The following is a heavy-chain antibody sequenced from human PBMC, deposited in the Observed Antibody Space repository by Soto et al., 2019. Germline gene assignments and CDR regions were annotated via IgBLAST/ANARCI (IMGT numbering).Heavy chain of an antibody. V-gene: IGHV4-31*03. CDR3: ASATIGIQRWHHFDY. CDR2: IYYSGST. J-gene: IGHJ4*02. CDR1: GGSISSGGYY. D-gene: IGHD5-18*01. Sequence: QVQLQESGPGLVKPSQTLSLTCTVSGGSISSGGYYWSWIRQHPGNGLEWIGYIYYSGSTYYNPSLKSRVTIAVDTSKHQFSLKLSSVTAADTAVYYCASATIGIQRWHHFDYWGQGTMVTVSS.